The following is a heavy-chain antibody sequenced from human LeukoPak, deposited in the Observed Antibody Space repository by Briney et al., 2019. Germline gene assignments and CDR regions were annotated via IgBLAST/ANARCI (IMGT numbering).Heavy chain of an antibody. CDR1: GGTSTIYG. D-gene: IGHD6-13*01. V-gene: IGHV1-69*04. CDR2: IIPILGIA. CDR3: ARVPGAAAGTTYYYYYGMDV. Sequence: GASVKVSCKASGGTSTIYGISWVRQAPGQGLEWMGRIIPILGIANYAQKFQGRVTITADKSTSTAYMELSSLRSEDTAVYYCARVPGAAAGTTYYYYYGMDVWGQGTTVTVSS. J-gene: IGHJ6*02.